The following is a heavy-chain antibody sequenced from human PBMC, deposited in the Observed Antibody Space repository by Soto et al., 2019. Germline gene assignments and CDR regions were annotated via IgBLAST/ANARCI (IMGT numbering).Heavy chain of an antibody. V-gene: IGHV4-4*02. J-gene: IGHJ3*02. Sequence: QVQLQESGPGLVKPSGTLSLTCAVSSGSISSSNWWSWVRQPPGKGLEWIGEIYHSGSTNYNPSLKSRVTLSVDKSKNQFSLKLSSVTAADTAVYYCAREPSGYCSSTSCRGSDAFDIWGQGTMVTVSS. CDR1: SGSISSSNW. D-gene: IGHD2-2*01. CDR2: IYHSGST. CDR3: AREPSGYCSSTSCRGSDAFDI.